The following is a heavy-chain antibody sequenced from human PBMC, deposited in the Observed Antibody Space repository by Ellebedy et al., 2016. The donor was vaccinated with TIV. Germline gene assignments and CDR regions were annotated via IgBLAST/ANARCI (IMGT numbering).Heavy chain of an antibody. D-gene: IGHD3-22*01. J-gene: IGHJ4*02. V-gene: IGHV3-23*01. Sequence: GESLKISCAASGFTFSNYAMSWVRQAPGKGLEWVSAISGSGGSTYYADSVEGRFTISRDNSKNTLYLQMNSLRAEDTAVYYCAKEGAYYYESSAYSDYWGQGTLVAVSS. CDR3: AKEGAYYYESSAYSDY. CDR1: GFTFSNYA. CDR2: ISGSGGST.